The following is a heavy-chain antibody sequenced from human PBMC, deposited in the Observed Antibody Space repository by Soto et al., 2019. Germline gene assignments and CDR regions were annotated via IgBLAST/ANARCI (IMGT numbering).Heavy chain of an antibody. CDR1: GYTYTRYG. D-gene: IGHD4-17*01. CDR2: ISAYNGNT. CDR3: ASNLERHDYGYAGGMDV. Sequence: VKVSCKASGYTYTRYGISRRLQAPGQWLEWMGWISAYNGNTNYAQKLQGRVTMTTDTSTSTAYMELRSLRSDDTAVYYCASNLERHDYGYAGGMDVWGQGPTGTVSS. J-gene: IGHJ6*02. V-gene: IGHV1-18*01.